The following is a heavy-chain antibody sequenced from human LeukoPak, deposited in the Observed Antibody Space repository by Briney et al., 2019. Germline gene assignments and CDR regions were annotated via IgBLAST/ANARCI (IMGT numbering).Heavy chain of an antibody. V-gene: IGHV1-18*01. D-gene: IGHD3-22*01. Sequence: AASVKVSCKASGYTFTSYGISWVRQAPGQGLEWMGWISAYNGNTNYAQKLQGRVTMTTDTSTSTAYMELRSLRSDDTAVYYCAGVYYDSSGYYPLDFDYWGQGTLVTVSS. CDR3: AGVYYDSSGYYPLDFDY. CDR2: ISAYNGNT. CDR1: GYTFTSYG. J-gene: IGHJ4*02.